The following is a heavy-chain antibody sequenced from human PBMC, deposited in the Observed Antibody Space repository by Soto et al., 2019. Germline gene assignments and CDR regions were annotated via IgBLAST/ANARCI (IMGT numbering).Heavy chain of an antibody. J-gene: IGHJ6*02. V-gene: IGHV3-66*01. CDR1: GFFVSSNS. Sequence: PGGSLRLSCTASGFFVSSNSMSWVRQAPGKGLEWVSLIYSGGTTYYADSVNGRFTISRDNSKNTLYLQMNSLRAEDTAVYYCARDPPRMDSTSGGYSYYYFGMDVWGQGTMVTVSS. CDR2: IYSGGTT. D-gene: IGHD3-10*01. CDR3: ARDPPRMDSTSGGYSYYYFGMDV.